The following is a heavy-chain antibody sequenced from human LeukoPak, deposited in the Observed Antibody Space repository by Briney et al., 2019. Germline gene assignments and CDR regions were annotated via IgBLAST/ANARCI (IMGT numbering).Heavy chain of an antibody. V-gene: IGHV3-30*02. CDR1: GFTFSSYG. Sequence: GGSLRLSCAASGFTFSSYGMHWVRQAPGKGLEWVAFIRYDGSNKYYADSVKGRFTISRDNSKNTLYLQMNSLRAEDTAVYYCAREVVAALDPWGQGTLVTVSS. CDR2: IRYDGSNK. CDR3: AREVVAALDP. D-gene: IGHD3-22*01. J-gene: IGHJ5*02.